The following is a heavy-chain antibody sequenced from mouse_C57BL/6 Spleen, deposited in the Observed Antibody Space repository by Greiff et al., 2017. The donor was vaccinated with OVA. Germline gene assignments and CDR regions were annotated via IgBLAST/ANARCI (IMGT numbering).Heavy chain of an antibody. D-gene: IGHD2-1*01. J-gene: IGHJ1*03. V-gene: IGHV5-16*01. CDR2: INYDGSST. CDR3: ARNYGNYESFFDV. CDR1: GFTFSDYY. Sequence: EVKLVESEGGLVQPGSSMKLSCTASGFTFSDYYMAWVRQVPEKGLEWVANINYDGSSTYYLDSLKSRFIISRDNAKNILYLQMSSLKSEDTATYYCARNYGNYESFFDVWGTGTTVTVSS.